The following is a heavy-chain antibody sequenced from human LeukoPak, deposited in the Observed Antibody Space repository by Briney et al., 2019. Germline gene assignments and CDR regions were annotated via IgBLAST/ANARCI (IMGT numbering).Heavy chain of an antibody. CDR2: IIPILGIA. CDR1: GYTFTSYG. J-gene: IGHJ4*02. V-gene: IGHV1-69*04. Sequence: GASVKVSCKASGYTFTSYGISWMRQAPGQGLEWMGRIIPILGIANYAQKFQGRVTITADKSTSTAYMELSSLRSEDTAVYYCASPDYGDYVGVIDYWGQGTLVTVSS. D-gene: IGHD4-17*01. CDR3: ASPDYGDYVGVIDY.